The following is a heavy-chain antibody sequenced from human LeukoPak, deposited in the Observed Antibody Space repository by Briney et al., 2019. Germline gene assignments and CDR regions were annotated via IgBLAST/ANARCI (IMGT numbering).Heavy chain of an antibody. J-gene: IGHJ4*02. Sequence: GGSLRLSCAASGFTFSNYAMSWVRQAPGKGLEWVSSLSGSGGSTYHADSVKGRFTISRDNSKNTMYLQMSSLRDEDTAVYYCVRDEWFGEYAYWGQGTLVTVSS. D-gene: IGHD3-10*01. CDR2: LSGSGGST. CDR1: GFTFSNYA. CDR3: VRDEWFGEYAY. V-gene: IGHV3-23*01.